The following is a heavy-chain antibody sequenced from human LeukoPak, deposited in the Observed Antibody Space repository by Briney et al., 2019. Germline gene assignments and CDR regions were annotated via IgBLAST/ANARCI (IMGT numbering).Heavy chain of an antibody. D-gene: IGHD1-26*01. CDR1: GFTFSNYW. J-gene: IGHJ3*02. V-gene: IGHV3-21*01. Sequence: GGSLRLSCAASGFTFSNYWMGWVRQAPGKGLEWVSSINGDSSYIYYADSVKGRFFISRDNAKNSLYLHMNSLRAEDTAVYYCARDSGSADIWGQGTMVTVSS. CDR2: INGDSSYI. CDR3: ARDSGSADI.